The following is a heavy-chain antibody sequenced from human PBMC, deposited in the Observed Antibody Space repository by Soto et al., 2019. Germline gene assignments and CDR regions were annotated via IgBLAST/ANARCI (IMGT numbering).Heavy chain of an antibody. CDR1: GGSISSYY. CDR3: ASSSYCGGDCYRPFYYYYYMAV. Sequence: SETLSLTCTVSGGSISSYYWIWIRQPPGKGLEWIGYIYYSGSTNYNPSLKSRVTISVDTSKNQFSLKLSSVTAADTAVYYCASSSYCGGDCYRPFYYYYYMAVWGKGTTVTVSS. D-gene: IGHD2-21*01. V-gene: IGHV4-59*01. J-gene: IGHJ6*03. CDR2: IYYSGST.